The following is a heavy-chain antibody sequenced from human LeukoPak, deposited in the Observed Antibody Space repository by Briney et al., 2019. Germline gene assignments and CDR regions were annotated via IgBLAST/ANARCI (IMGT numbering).Heavy chain of an antibody. V-gene: IGHV3-7*01. D-gene: IGHD1-14*01. J-gene: IGHJ5*02. CDR3: ARRESGMDL. Sequence: PGGSLRLSCAASGFTFSSYWMSWVLQAQGKGLEWVANIKQDGSEKYYVDSVNGRFTISRDNAKNSMYLQMNSLRAEDTAVYYCARRESGMDLWGQGTLVTVST. CDR2: IKQDGSEK. CDR1: GFTFSSYW.